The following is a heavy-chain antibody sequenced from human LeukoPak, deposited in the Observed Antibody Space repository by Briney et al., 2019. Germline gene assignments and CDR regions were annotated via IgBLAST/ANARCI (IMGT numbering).Heavy chain of an antibody. J-gene: IGHJ4*02. D-gene: IGHD5-12*01. CDR3: ARRRTFGLRLWPFDY. Sequence: PSETLSLTCAVYGGSFSGYYWSWIRQPPGKGLEWIGEINHSGSTNYNPSLKSRVTISVDTSKNQFSLKLSSVTAADTAVYYCARRRTFGLRLWPFDYWGQGTLVTVSS. V-gene: IGHV4-34*01. CDR2: INHSGST. CDR1: GGSFSGYY.